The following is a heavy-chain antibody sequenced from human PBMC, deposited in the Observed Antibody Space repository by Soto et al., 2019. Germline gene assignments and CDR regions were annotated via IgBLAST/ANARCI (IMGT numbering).Heavy chain of an antibody. V-gene: IGHV4-31*03. CDR3: ARDPIGPNFTFDY. CDR2: IYYSGST. D-gene: IGHD7-27*01. CDR1: GGSISSGGDY. J-gene: IGHJ4*02. Sequence: QVQLQESGPGLVKPSQPLSLTCTVSGGSISSGGDYWCWIRQHPGKGLEWIGYIYYSGSTYYNPSLKSRVTISVDTSKNQFSLKLSSVTAADTAVYYCARDPIGPNFTFDYLGQGTLVTGSS.